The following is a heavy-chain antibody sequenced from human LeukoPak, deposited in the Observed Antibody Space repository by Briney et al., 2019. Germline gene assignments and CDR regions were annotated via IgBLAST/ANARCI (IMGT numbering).Heavy chain of an antibody. CDR1: GYTFTGYY. CDR3: AGVPYYYDSSGYYFLTRAYYFDY. Sequence: ASVKVSCKASGYTFTGYYMHWVRQAPGQGLEWMGWINPNSGGTNYAQEFQGRVTMTRDTFISTAYMELSRLRSDDTAVYYCAGVPYYYDSSGYYFLTRAYYFDYWGQGTLVTVSS. D-gene: IGHD3-22*01. J-gene: IGHJ4*02. V-gene: IGHV1-2*02. CDR2: INPNSGGT.